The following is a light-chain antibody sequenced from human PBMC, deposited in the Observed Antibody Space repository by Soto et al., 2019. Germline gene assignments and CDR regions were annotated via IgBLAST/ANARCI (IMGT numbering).Light chain of an antibody. V-gene: IGLV1-40*01. Sequence: QSALTQPPSVSGAPGQRVTISCTGSSSNIGANYDVHWYQHLPGTAPKLLISGDSNRPSGVPDRFSGAKSGTSASLGITGLQAEDEADYYCQSYDSSRRGGVFGGGTKLTVL. CDR1: SSNIGANYD. J-gene: IGLJ3*02. CDR2: GDS. CDR3: QSYDSSRRGGV.